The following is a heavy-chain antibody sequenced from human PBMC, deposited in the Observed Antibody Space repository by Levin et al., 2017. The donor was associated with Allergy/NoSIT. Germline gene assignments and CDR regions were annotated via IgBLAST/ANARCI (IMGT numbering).Heavy chain of an antibody. CDR3: ARGPTTGHDFDY. Sequence: KSSETLSLTCAVYGGSFSGYYWSWIRQPPGKGLEWIGEINHSGSTNYNPSLKSRVTISVDTSKNQFSLKLSSVTAADTAVYYCARGPTTGHDFDYWGQGTLVTVSS. V-gene: IGHV4-34*01. J-gene: IGHJ4*02. CDR1: GGSFSGYY. D-gene: IGHD1-1*01. CDR2: INHSGST.